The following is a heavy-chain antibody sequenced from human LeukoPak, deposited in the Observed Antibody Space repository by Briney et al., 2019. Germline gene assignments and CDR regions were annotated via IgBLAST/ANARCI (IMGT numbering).Heavy chain of an antibody. Sequence: AVKVSFKASGGTFSSYAISWVRQAPGQGLEWMGGIIPIFGTANYAQKFQGRVTITADESTSTAYMELSSLRSEDTAVYYCGRSELRGAFDIWGQGTMVTVSS. J-gene: IGHJ3*02. D-gene: IGHD1-26*01. CDR1: GGTFSSYA. CDR3: GRSELRGAFDI. CDR2: IIPIFGTA. V-gene: IGHV1-69*13.